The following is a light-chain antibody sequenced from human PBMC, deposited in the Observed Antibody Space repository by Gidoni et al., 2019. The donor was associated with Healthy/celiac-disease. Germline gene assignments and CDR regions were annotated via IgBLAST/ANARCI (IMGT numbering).Light chain of an antibody. CDR2: YAS. J-gene: IGKJ1*01. Sequence: IVLTQSPATLSLSPGERATLSCRASQSVSSYLAWYQQKPGQAPRLLIYYASNRATGIPARFSGSGSGTDFTLTISSLEPEDFAVYYCQQRSNWPLSCTFXXXTKVEIK. CDR3: QQRSNWPLSCT. V-gene: IGKV3-11*01. CDR1: QSVSSY.